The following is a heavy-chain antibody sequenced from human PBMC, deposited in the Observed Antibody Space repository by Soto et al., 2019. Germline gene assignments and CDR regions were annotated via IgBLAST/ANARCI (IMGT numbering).Heavy chain of an antibody. D-gene: IGHD2-8*01. Sequence: GGSLRLSCVASGFNFSNFDMNWVRQALGRGLEWISLISERGITTTYADSVRSRFTVSRDNAQSSLYLQIDRLTVEEPGFYYCARGGVVWGRGVLVTVSS. V-gene: IGHV3-48*03. CDR1: GFNFSNFD. J-gene: IGHJ4*02. CDR2: ISERGITT. CDR3: ARGGVV.